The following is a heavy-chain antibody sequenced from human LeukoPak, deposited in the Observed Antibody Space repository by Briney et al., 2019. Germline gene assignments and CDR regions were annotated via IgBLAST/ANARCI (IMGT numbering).Heavy chain of an antibody. CDR3: ARAGAGYGGSYWFFDY. CDR1: GGSISSYY. Sequence: SETLSLTCSVSGGSISSYYWSWIRQTPGKGLEWIGYIYYSGDTEYNPSLKSRVTISIDTSKNHFSLKLNSVTAADTAVYFCARAGAGYGGSYWFFDYWGQGTLVTVSS. J-gene: IGHJ4*02. CDR2: IYYSGDT. V-gene: IGHV4-59*01. D-gene: IGHD1-26*01.